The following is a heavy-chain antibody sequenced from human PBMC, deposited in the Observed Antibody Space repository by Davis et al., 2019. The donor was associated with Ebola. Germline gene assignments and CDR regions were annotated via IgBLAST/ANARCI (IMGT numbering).Heavy chain of an antibody. J-gene: IGHJ5*02. CDR3: ARSPTSTRNDL. D-gene: IGHD2-2*01. CDR2: INPSSGGT. V-gene: IGHV1-2*02. CDR1: GYTFNNYY. Sequence: ASVKVSCKASGYTFNNYYLHWVRQAPGQGLEWMGIINPSSGGTNYAQKFQGRVTMTRDTSISTAYMELSRLRSDDTAVYYCARSPTSTRNDLWGQGTLVTVSS.